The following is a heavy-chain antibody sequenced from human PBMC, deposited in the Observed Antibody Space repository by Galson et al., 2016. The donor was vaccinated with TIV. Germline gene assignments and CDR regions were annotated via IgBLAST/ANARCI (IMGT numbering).Heavy chain of an antibody. CDR3: AKGGSWYGY. CDR2: ISGSADRADRA. Sequence: SLRLSCAASGFTFETYAMTWVRQAPGKGLEWVSVISGSADRADRAYYADSVGGRFTISRDNSKNTVFLEMNSLTVEDTAVYYCAKGGSWYGYWGPGTLVTVSS. D-gene: IGHD6-13*01. J-gene: IGHJ4*02. V-gene: IGHV3-23*01. CDR1: GFTFETYA.